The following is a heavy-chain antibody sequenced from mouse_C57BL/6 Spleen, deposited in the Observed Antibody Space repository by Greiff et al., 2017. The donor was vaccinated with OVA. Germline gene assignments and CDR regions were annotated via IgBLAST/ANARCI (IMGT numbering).Heavy chain of an antibody. Sequence: EVKLVESGGGLVKPGGSLKLSCAASGFTFSDYGMHWVRQAPEKGLEWVAYISSGSSTIYYADTVKGRFTISRDNAKNTLFLQMTSLRSEDTAMYYCARSGGYITAYIDYWGQGTTLTVSS. V-gene: IGHV5-17*01. CDR2: ISSGSSTI. D-gene: IGHD1-1*01. CDR3: ARSGGYITAYIDY. J-gene: IGHJ2*01. CDR1: GFTFSDYG.